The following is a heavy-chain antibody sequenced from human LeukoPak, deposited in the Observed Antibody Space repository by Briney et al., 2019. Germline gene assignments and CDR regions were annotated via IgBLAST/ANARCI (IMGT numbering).Heavy chain of an antibody. V-gene: IGHV1-18*01. J-gene: IGHJ4*02. CDR1: GYTFTSYG. D-gene: IGHD2-15*01. Sequence: ASVKVSCKASGYTFTSYGISWVRQAPGQGLERMGWISAYNGNTNYAQKLQGRVTMTTDTSTSTAYMELRSLRSDDTAVYYCARSAYCSGGSCYSEYYFDYWGQGTLVTVSS. CDR2: ISAYNGNT. CDR3: ARSAYCSGGSCYSEYYFDY.